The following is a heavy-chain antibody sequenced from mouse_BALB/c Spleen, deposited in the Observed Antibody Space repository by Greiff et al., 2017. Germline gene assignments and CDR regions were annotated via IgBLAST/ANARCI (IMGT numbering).Heavy chain of an antibody. CDR3: ARSFYGNYAMDY. V-gene: IGHV5-17*02. CDR2: ISSGSSTI. J-gene: IGHJ4*01. CDR1: GFTFSSFG. D-gene: IGHD2-1*01. Sequence: VQLVESGGGLVQPGGSRKLSCAASGFTFSSFGMHWVRQAPEKGLEWVAYISSGSSTIYYADTVKGRFTISRDNPKNTLFLQMTSLRSEDTAMYYCARSFYGNYAMDYWGQGTSVTVSS.